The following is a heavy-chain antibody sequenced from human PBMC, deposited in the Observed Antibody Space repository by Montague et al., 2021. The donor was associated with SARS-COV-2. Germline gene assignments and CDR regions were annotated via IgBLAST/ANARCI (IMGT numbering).Heavy chain of an antibody. CDR3: ATDGRPDSDGWGSLDN. Sequence: SLRLSCAASGFSFSNYEMNWVRQAPGKGLEWLSDISGRGDHIYYXDSVKGRFTVSRDNDRNSLFLQIDSLRVEDTAVYYCATDGRPDSDGWGSLDNWGQGTLVTVSS. V-gene: IGHV3-48*03. CDR2: ISGRGDHI. D-gene: IGHD3-10*01. J-gene: IGHJ4*02. CDR1: GFSFSNYE.